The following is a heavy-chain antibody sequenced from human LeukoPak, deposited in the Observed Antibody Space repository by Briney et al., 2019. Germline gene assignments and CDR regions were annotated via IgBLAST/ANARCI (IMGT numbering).Heavy chain of an antibody. CDR3: STLSGGDSSNY. CDR2: IKSKADGGTT. D-gene: IGHD2-21*02. CDR1: GINFSHAW. J-gene: IGHJ4*02. Sequence: GGSLRLSCVASGINFSHAWMSWVRQAPGKGLEWVGRIKSKADGGTTDYAAPVKGRFTISRDDSKNTLYLQMNSLKTEDTAVYYCSTLSGGDSSNYWGQGTLVTVSS. V-gene: IGHV3-15*01.